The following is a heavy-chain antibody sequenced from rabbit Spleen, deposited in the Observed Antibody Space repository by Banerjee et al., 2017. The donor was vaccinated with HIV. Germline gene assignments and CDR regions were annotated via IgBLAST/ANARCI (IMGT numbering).Heavy chain of an antibody. CDR3: ARAIVPWLGLTRLDL. D-gene: IGHD4-1*01. CDR2: IYAAKGST. J-gene: IGHJ3*01. V-gene: IGHV1S40*01. Sequence: QSLEESGGDLVKPGASLTLTCTASGFSFSSSDYMCWVRQAPGKGLEWIGIIYAAKGSTDYASWVNGRFTISSDNAQSTVDLKMTSLTAADTATYFCARAIVPWLGLTRLDLWGPGTLVT. CDR1: GFSFSSSDY.